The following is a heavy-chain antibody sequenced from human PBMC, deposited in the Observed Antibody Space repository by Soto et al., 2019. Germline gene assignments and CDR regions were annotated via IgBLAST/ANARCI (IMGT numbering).Heavy chain of an antibody. V-gene: IGHV1-69*02. CDR3: VIDLGYFDF. CDR2: SIPILGRA. CDR1: AGTFNNHS. Sequence: QVQLVQSGTEVKKPGSSVAVSCQASAGTFNNHSLSWVRQAPGQGLEWMGRSIPILGRADYSQKFQGRLTLTVDKSTSTADMELSSLTSADTAVYYCVIDLGYFDFWGQGTLVNVSS. J-gene: IGHJ4*02. D-gene: IGHD2-15*01.